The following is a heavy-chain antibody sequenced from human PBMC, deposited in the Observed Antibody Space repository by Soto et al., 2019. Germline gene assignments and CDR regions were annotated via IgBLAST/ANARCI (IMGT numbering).Heavy chain of an antibody. J-gene: IGHJ4*02. D-gene: IGHD3-16*01. CDR1: GFTFSSYA. Sequence: QVQLVESGGGVVQPGRSLRLSCAASGFTFSSYAMHWVRQAPGKGLEWVAVISYDGSNKYYADSVKGRFTISRDNSKNTLYLQMNSLRAEDTAVYYCARDPAPRGGGVRLEYYFDYWGQGTLVTVSS. V-gene: IGHV3-30-3*01. CDR2: ISYDGSNK. CDR3: ARDPAPRGGGVRLEYYFDY.